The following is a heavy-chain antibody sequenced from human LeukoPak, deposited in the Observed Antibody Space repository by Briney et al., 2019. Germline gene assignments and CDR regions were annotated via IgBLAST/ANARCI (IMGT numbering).Heavy chain of an antibody. J-gene: IGHJ5*02. Sequence: QLQLHESGPGLVKPSETLSLTCNVSGGSITSHSWNWIRQSPGKGLEWIGYSYYSGTTNYSPSLKSRVTISLDTSKNQISLKLTSVTAADTAVYYCARDAGMAGRPPGNWFDPWGQGTLVTVSS. CDR3: ARDAGMAGRPPGNWFDP. V-gene: IGHV4-59*11. CDR2: SYYSGTT. CDR1: GGSITSHS. D-gene: IGHD6-6*01.